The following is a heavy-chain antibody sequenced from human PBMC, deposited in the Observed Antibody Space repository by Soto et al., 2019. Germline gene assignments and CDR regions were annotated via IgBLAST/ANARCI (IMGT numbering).Heavy chain of an antibody. V-gene: IGHV1-8*01. CDR3: GRGPHNGGFDY. D-gene: IGHD7-27*01. Sequence: ASVKVSCKAAAYTFTSYDINWVRQATGQDFEWMGWMNPNNGNTAYAQKFQGRVTMTRDTSKSTAFMELSSLTSEDTAVYYCGRGPHNGGFDYWGRGPLVTVSS. J-gene: IGHJ4*02. CDR1: AYTFTSYD. CDR2: MNPNNGNT.